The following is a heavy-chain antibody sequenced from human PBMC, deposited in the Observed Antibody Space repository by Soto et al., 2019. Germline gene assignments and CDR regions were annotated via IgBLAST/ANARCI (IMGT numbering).Heavy chain of an antibody. CDR1: GGTFSSYA. Sequence: SVKVSCKAAGGTFSSYAISWVRQAPGQGLEWMGGIITIFGTANYAQKLQGRVTITAEESTSTAYMELSSLRSEDTAVYYCARDEGLYSSPPIYDSYGMDVWREVTTVTVSS. CDR2: IITIFGTA. CDR3: ARDEGLYSSPPIYDSYGMDV. D-gene: IGHD6-13*01. J-gene: IGHJ6*04. V-gene: IGHV1-69*13.